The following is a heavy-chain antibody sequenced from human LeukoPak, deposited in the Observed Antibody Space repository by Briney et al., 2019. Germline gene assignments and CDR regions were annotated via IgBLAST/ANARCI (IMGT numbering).Heavy chain of an antibody. J-gene: IGHJ3*02. CDR1: GGSISSYY. D-gene: IGHD4-17*01. CDR3: ARLGDYDAFDI. V-gene: IGHV4-59*08. CDR2: IYYSGRP. Sequence: SETLSLTCTVSGGSISSYYWSWIRQPPGKGLEWIGYIYYSGRPNYNPSLKSRVTISVDTSKNQFSLKLSSVTAADTAVYYSARLGDYDAFDIWGQGTMVTVSS.